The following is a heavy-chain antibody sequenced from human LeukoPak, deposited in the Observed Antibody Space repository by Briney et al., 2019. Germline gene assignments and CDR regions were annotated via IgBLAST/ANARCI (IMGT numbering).Heavy chain of an antibody. Sequence: NTSETLSLTCTVSGGSISSSGYYWSWIRQPPGKGLEWIGTIYYSGSAYYNPSLKTQVTISVDTSKNQFSLKLSSVTAADTAVYFCARGSQVDDFWSGYRAPLDYWGQGTLVTVSS. CDR3: ARGSQVDDFWSGYRAPLDY. D-gene: IGHD3-3*01. J-gene: IGHJ4*02. CDR2: IYYSGSA. V-gene: IGHV4-39*01. CDR1: GGSISSSGYY.